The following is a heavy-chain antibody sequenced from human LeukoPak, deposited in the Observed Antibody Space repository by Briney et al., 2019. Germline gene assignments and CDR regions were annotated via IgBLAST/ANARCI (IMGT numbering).Heavy chain of an antibody. J-gene: IGHJ4*02. CDR3: AKALGYSSSSGGGY. CDR2: ISWNSGSI. CDR1: GFTFDDYA. V-gene: IGHV3-9*01. D-gene: IGHD6-6*01. Sequence: PGGSLRLSCAASGFTFDDYAMHWVRQAPGKGLEWVSGISWNSGSIGYADSVKGRFTISRDNSKNTLYLQMNSLRAEDTAVYYCAKALGYSSSSGGGYWGQGALVTVSS.